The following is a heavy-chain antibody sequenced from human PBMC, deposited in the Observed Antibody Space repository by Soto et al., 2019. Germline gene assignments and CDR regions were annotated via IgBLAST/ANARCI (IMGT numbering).Heavy chain of an antibody. CDR2: IKNDGSST. CDR3: ARDRNYYYLDV. V-gene: IGHV3-74*01. CDR1: GFTCSDYW. J-gene: IGHJ6*03. Sequence: PGGSLRLSCAASGFTCSDYWMHWVRQAPGKGLEWVSRIKNDGSSTSHADSVKGRFTISRDNAKNTLYLQMDSLRAEDTAVYYCARDRNYYYLDVWGKGTTVTVSS.